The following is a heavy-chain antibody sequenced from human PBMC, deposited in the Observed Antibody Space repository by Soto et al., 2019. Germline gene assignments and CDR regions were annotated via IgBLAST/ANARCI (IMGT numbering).Heavy chain of an antibody. CDR2: INPSTGAT. V-gene: IGHV1-46*01. CDR1: GFTLLNDY. Sequence: ASVKVSCKASGFTLLNDYIHWVLQAPRQGPEWMGMINPSTGATRYSQQFRGRVTVTWDTSTSTVYMELSSLRSEDTAVYCCATETIRKYSGLFDYWGQGALVTVSS. J-gene: IGHJ4*02. D-gene: IGHD5-12*01. CDR3: ATETIRKYSGLFDY.